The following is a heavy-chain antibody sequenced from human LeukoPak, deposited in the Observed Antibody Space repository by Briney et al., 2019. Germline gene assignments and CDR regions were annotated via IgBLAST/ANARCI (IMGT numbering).Heavy chain of an antibody. CDR1: GFTFSTYA. CDR2: ISHDGTNK. Sequence: PGRSLRLSCAASGFTFSTYAMHWVRQAPGKGLEWVAVISHDGTNKYYADSVQGRFTISRDNSKNTLYLQMNSLRAEDTAVYYCAKDADCSNTNCYRECRYWGQGTLVTVSS. D-gene: IGHD2-2*01. V-gene: IGHV3-30*18. J-gene: IGHJ4*02. CDR3: AKDADCSNTNCYRECRY.